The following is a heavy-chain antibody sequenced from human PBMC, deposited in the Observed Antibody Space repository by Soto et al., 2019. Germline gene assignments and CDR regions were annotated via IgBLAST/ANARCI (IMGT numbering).Heavy chain of an antibody. CDR2: ISSSSSYI. J-gene: IGHJ6*02. Sequence: GGTLRLSCAASGFTFSSYSMNWVRQAPGKGLVWVSSISSSSSYIYYADSVKGRFTISRDNAKNSLYLQMNSLRAEDTAVYYCARVSPSLADIVVVVAATTSGYYGMDVWGQKILVTVSS. D-gene: IGHD2-15*01. CDR1: GFTFSSYS. CDR3: ARVSPSLADIVVVVAATTSGYYGMDV. V-gene: IGHV3-21*01.